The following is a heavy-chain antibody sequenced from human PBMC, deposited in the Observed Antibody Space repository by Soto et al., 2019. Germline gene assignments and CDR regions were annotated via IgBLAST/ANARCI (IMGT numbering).Heavy chain of an antibody. CDR1: GGSISSYY. CDR2: IYYSGRT. J-gene: IGHJ4*02. D-gene: IGHD7-27*01. CDR3: ARFGSGDGYFDY. V-gene: IGHV4-59*01. Sequence: QVQLQESGPGLVKPSETLSLTCTVSGGSISSYYWSWIRQPPGKGLEWIGYIYYSGRTNYNPSLKSRVTISVDTSNNQFSLKLSSVTAADTAVYYCARFGSGDGYFDYWGQGTLVTVSS.